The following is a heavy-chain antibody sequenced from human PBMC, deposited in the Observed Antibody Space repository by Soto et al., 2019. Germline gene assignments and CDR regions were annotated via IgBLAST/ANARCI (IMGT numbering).Heavy chain of an antibody. D-gene: IGHD3-22*01. CDR2: TWYDGSNK. V-gene: IGHV3-33*01. Sequence: GGSLRLSCAASGFTFSSYGMHWVRQAPGKGLEWVAVTWYDGSNKYYADSVKGRFTTSRDNSKNTLYLQMNSLRAEDTAVYYCARGGFDYYDSSGYRYWGQGTLVTVSS. J-gene: IGHJ4*02. CDR3: ARGGFDYYDSSGYRY. CDR1: GFTFSSYG.